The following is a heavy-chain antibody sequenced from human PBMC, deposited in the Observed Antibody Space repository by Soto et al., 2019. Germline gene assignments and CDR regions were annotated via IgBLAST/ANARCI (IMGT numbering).Heavy chain of an antibody. CDR2: INHSGST. CDR3: ARGRVLNRYYYYYYYMDV. V-gene: IGHV4-34*01. Sequence: SETLFLTCAVYGGSFSGYYWSWIRQPPGKGLEWIGEINHSGSTNYNPSLKSRVTISVDTSKNQFSLKLSSVTAADTAVYYCARGRVLNRYYYYYYYMDVWGKGTTVTVSS. J-gene: IGHJ6*03. CDR1: GGSFSGYY.